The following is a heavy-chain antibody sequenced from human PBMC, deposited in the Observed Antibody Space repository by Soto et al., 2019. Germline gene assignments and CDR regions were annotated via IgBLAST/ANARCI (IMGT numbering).Heavy chain of an antibody. J-gene: IGHJ6*01. Sequence: EQLVESGGGVVQPGRSLRLSCAASGCSFRSYGMHWVRQAPGKGLEWVAVISYDGSNKWYGDSVKGRFTISRDNSENTLDLQMNSLRAEATAVYYCAKDSVDVLRYFEWMNYYGMDVWGQGTTVTVSS. V-gene: IGHV3-30*18. CDR1: GCSFRSYG. D-gene: IGHD3-9*01. CDR2: ISYDGSNK. CDR3: AKDSVDVLRYFEWMNYYGMDV.